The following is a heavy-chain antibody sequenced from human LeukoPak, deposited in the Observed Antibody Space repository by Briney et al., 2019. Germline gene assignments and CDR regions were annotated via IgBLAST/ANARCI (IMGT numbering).Heavy chain of an antibody. J-gene: IGHJ6*03. D-gene: IGHD6-25*01. CDR1: GFTFSAHH. V-gene: IGHV3-23*01. CDR2: ITASGATT. Sequence: GGSLRLSCATSGFTFSAHHMNWVRQAPGKGLEWVSGITASGATTYYADSVKGRFTISRDSSQSTLYLQMNSLRAEDTAVYYCARAEAAGDNRGGYYYFYMDVWGKGTTVTVSS. CDR3: ARAEAAGDNRGGYYYFYMDV.